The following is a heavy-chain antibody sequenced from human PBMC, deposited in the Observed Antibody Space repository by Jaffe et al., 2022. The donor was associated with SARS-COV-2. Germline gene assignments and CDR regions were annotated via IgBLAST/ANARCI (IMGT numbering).Heavy chain of an antibody. CDR1: GGSISSSSYY. CDR3: ARRYSSRGGNWFDP. J-gene: IGHJ5*02. D-gene: IGHD6-13*01. Sequence: QLQLQESGPGLVKPSETLSLTCTVSGGSISSSSYYWGWIRQPPGKGLEWIGSIYYSGSTYYNPSLKSRVTISVDTSKNQFSLKLSSVTAADTAVYYCARRYSSRGGNWFDPWGQGTLVTVSS. V-gene: IGHV4-39*01. CDR2: IYYSGST.